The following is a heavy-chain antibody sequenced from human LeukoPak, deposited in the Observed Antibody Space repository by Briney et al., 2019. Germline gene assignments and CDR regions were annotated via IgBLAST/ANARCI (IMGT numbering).Heavy chain of an antibody. CDR2: ISYDGSNK. CDR1: GFTFSSYW. Sequence: GGSLRLSCAASGFTFSSYWMTWVRQAPGKGLEWVAVISYDGSNKYYADSVKGRFTISRDNSKNTLYLQMNSLRAEDTAVYYCARVALRFLEWPQFDPWGQGTLVTVSS. V-gene: IGHV3-30-3*01. J-gene: IGHJ5*02. CDR3: ARVALRFLEWPQFDP. D-gene: IGHD3-3*01.